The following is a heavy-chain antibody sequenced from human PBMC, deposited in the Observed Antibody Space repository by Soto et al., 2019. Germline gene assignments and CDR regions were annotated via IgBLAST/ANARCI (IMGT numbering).Heavy chain of an antibody. CDR2: IYSIGNT. CDR1: GASIRSGAY. J-gene: IGHJ6*02. Sequence: QLQLRESGPGLVKPSETLSLTCTVSGASIRSGAYWGWIRQPPGKGLEWIGSIYSIGNTYYNPSLNSGVPISADTSKNQFSLNPISVTAADTAVYYCRRSSRYSTDVWGQGITVTVSS. D-gene: IGHD6-19*01. CDR3: RRSSRYSTDV. V-gene: IGHV4-39*01.